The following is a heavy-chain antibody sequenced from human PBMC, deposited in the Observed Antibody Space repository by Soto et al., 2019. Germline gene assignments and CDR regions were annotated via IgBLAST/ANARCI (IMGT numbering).Heavy chain of an antibody. D-gene: IGHD1-26*01. CDR1: GFTFSTYS. J-gene: IGHJ4*02. CDR3: ARGSAFIGLDY. CDR2: IGTSGSYI. V-gene: IGHV3-21*01. Sequence: GGSLRLSCAGSGFTFSTYSMNWVRQAPGKGLEWVSSIGTSGSYIYDTDSVKGRFTISRDNTKDSLYLQMNSLRAEDTAIYYCARGSAFIGLDYWGQGTPVTVSS.